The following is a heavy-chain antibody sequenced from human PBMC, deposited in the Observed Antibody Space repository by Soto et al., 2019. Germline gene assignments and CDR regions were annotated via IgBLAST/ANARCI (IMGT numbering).Heavy chain of an antibody. CDR3: AKSRGSYSALFDY. CDR2: IIPIFGTA. J-gene: IGHJ4*02. D-gene: IGHD1-26*01. CDR1: GGTFSSYA. V-gene: IGHV1-69*13. Sequence: SVKVSCKASGGTFSSYAISWVRQAPGQGLEWMGGIIPIFGTANYAQKFQGRVTITADESTSTAYMELSSLRSEDTAVYYCAKSRGSYSALFDYWSQGTLVTVSS.